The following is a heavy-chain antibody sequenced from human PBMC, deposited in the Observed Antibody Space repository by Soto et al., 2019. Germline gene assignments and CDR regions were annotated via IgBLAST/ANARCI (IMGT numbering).Heavy chain of an antibody. CDR1: GYTFTNFG. J-gene: IGHJ5*02. CDR3: ARVIPGGEAWFDP. Sequence: ASVKVSCKASGYTFTNFGVTWVRRAPGQGLEWMGWIAAYTDTPHYAQKFQGSVTMTIDTSTSTAYMDLRSLASDVTAVYQCARVIPGGEAWFDPWGQGTLVTASS. CDR2: IAAYTDTP. V-gene: IGHV1-18*01. D-gene: IGHD2-2*01.